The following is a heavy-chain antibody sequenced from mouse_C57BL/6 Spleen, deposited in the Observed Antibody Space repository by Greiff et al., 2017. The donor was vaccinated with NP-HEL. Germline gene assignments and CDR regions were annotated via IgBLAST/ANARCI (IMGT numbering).Heavy chain of an antibody. V-gene: IGHV1-55*01. Sequence: VKLQQPGAELVKPGASVKMSCKASGYTFTSYWITWVKQRPGQGLEWIGDIYPGSGSTNYNEKFKSKATLTVDTSSSTAYMQLSSLTSEDSAVYYCAREFYDGYWGYFDVWGTGTTVTVSS. CDR2: IYPGSGST. CDR3: AREFYDGYWGYFDV. D-gene: IGHD2-3*01. CDR1: GYTFTSYW. J-gene: IGHJ1*03.